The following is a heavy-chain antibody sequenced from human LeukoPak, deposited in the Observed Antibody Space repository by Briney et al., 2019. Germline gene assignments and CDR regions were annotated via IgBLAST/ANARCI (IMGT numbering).Heavy chain of an antibody. CDR1: GGSISSGGYS. V-gene: IGHV4-61*08. CDR3: ARDGYGGIDY. Sequence: SETLSLTCAVSGGSISSGGYSWSWIRQPPGKGLEWIGYIYYSGSTYYNPSLKSRVTISVDTSKNQFSLKLNSVTAADTALYYCARDGYGGIDYWGQGILVTVSS. J-gene: IGHJ4*02. CDR2: IYYSGST. D-gene: IGHD4-23*01.